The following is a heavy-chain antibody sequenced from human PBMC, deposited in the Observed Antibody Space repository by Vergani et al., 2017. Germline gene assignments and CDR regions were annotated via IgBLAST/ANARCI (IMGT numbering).Heavy chain of an antibody. CDR2: INPSGGST. CDR3: ARVGVAVAGRGPFDI. J-gene: IGHJ3*02. CDR1: GYTFTSYY. D-gene: IGHD6-19*01. Sequence: QVQLVQSGAEVKKPGASVKVSCKASGYTFTSYYMHWVRQAPGQGLECMGIINPSGGSTSYAQKFQGRVTMTRDTSTSTVYMELSSLRSEDTAVYYCARVGVAVAGRGPFDIWGQGTMVTVSS. V-gene: IGHV1-46*01.